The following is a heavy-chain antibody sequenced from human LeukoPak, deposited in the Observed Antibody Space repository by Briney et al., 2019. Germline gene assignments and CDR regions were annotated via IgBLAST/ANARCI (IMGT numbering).Heavy chain of an antibody. CDR3: ARPMRVYAAVGFDY. J-gene: IGHJ4*02. CDR2: IYYSGRT. CDR1: GGSISSQY. V-gene: IGHV4-59*11. Sequence: LETLCLTRTVSGGSISSQYWSWIRQPPGKGLEWIAGYIYYSGRTNYNPSLKSRVTISVDSSKNQFSLKLSSVTAADTAVYYCARPMRVYAAVGFDYWGQGTLVTVSS. D-gene: IGHD2-8*01.